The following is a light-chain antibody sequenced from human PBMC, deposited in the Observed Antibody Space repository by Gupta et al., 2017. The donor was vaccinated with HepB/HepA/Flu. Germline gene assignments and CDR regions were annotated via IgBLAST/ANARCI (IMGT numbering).Light chain of an antibody. J-gene: IGLJ2*01. Sequence: QSALTQPRQVSGSPGQSVTISCTGTSSDVGGYNYVSWYQQHPGKAPKLMIYDVSKRPSGVPDRFSGSKSGNTASLTISGLQAEDEADYYCCSYAGSYTFVVFGGGTKLTVL. V-gene: IGLV2-11*01. CDR3: CSYAGSYTFVV. CDR1: SSDVGGYNY. CDR2: DVS.